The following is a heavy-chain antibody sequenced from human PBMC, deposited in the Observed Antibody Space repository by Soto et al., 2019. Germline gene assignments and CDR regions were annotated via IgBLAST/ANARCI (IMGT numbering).Heavy chain of an antibody. CDR3: ERDGGQQLVSDNYFDY. Sequence: QVQLVESGGGVVQPGRSLRLSCAASGFTFSSYAMHWVRQAPGKGLEWVAVISYDGSNKYYADSVKGRFTISRDNSKNTLYLQMNSLRAEDTAVYYCERDGGQQLVSDNYFDYWGQGTLVTVSS. CDR2: ISYDGSNK. V-gene: IGHV3-30-3*01. CDR1: GFTFSSYA. D-gene: IGHD6-13*01. J-gene: IGHJ4*02.